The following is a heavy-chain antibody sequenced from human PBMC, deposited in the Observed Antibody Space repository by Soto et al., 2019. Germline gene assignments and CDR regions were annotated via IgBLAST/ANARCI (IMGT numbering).Heavy chain of an antibody. D-gene: IGHD3-10*01. CDR1: GFTFSNYN. CDR2: ISTGSITI. CDR3: ARVYYYGSLSHYYFDY. Sequence: GGSLRLSCAASGFTFSNYNMNWVRQAPGKGLEGISYISTGSITIYYADSVKGRFTISRDNAKNSLFLQMNSLRAEDTAVYFCARVYYYGSLSHYYFDYWGQGT. J-gene: IGHJ4*02. V-gene: IGHV3-48*01.